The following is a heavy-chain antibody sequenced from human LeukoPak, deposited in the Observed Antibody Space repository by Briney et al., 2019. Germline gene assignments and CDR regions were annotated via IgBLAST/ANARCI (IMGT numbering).Heavy chain of an antibody. CDR1: GGSFSGYY. V-gene: IGHV4-34*01. CDR2: INHSGST. D-gene: IGHD3-10*01. J-gene: IGHJ4*02. CDR3: ARGLPPAELVDDY. Sequence: SETLSLTCAVDGGSFSGYYWSWIRQPPGKGLEWIGEINHSGSTNYNPSLKSRVTISVDTSKNQFSLKLSSVTAADTAVYYCARGLPPAELVDDYWGQGTLVTVSS.